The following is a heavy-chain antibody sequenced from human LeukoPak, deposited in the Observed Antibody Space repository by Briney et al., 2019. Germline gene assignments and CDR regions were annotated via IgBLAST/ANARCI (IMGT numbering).Heavy chain of an antibody. CDR3: ARGGLHCSSTSCLLNWFDP. CDR1: GFTFSSYA. CDR2: ISYDGSNK. V-gene: IGHV3-30*04. Sequence: GGSLRLSCAASGFTFSSYAMHWVRQAPGKGLGWVAVISYDGSNKYYADSVKGRFTISRDNSKNTLYLQMNSPRAEDTAVYYCARGGLHCSSTSCLLNWFDPWGQGTLVTVSS. D-gene: IGHD2-2*01. J-gene: IGHJ5*02.